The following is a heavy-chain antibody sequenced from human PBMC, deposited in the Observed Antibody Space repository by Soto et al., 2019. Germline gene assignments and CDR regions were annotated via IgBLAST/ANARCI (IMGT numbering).Heavy chain of an antibody. V-gene: IGHV3-74*01. Sequence: EVQLVESGGGLVQPGGSLRLSCAVSGFTFSSYWMHWVRQGPGKGLVWVSRINPDGSSTSYADSMKGRFTISRDNAKNTLYPQMNSLRAEDTAVYYCTIFGGGSGGYWGQGTLVTVSS. D-gene: IGHD3-3*01. J-gene: IGHJ4*02. CDR1: GFTFSSYW. CDR3: TIFGGGSGGY. CDR2: INPDGSST.